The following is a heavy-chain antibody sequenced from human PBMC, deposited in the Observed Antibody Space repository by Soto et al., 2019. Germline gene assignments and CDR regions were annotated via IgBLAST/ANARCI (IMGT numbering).Heavy chain of an antibody. CDR2: ISYDGSNK. D-gene: IGHD5-12*01. V-gene: IGHV3-30-3*01. Sequence: RLSWRAVEVNCISFAMHCVSQAPGKGLEWVAVISYDGSNKYYADSVKGRFTISRDNSKNTLYLQMNSLRAEDTAVYYCAREWLRLSLIGYWGQGTLVTVSS. CDR1: EVNCISFA. CDR3: AREWLRLSLIGY. J-gene: IGHJ4*02.